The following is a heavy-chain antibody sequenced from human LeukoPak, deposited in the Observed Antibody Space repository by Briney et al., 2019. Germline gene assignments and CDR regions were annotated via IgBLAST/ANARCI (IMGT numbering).Heavy chain of an antibody. J-gene: IGHJ5*02. CDR1: GYTFTSYY. Sequence: ASVKVSCKASGYTFTSYYMHWVRQAPGQGLEWMGIINPSGGSTSYAQKFQGRVTMTRDTSISTAYMELSRLRSDDTAVYYCARDRITMVRGALNWFDPWGQGTLVTVSS. CDR2: INPSGGST. V-gene: IGHV1-46*01. D-gene: IGHD3-10*01. CDR3: ARDRITMVRGALNWFDP.